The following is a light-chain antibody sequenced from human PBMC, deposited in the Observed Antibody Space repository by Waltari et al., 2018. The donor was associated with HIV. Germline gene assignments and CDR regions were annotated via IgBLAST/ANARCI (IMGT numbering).Light chain of an antibody. CDR2: VAS. V-gene: IGKV3-20*01. CDR3: HRYDTSPQT. CDR1: RTVTSNF. Sequence: EIVLAQSPRTLSLSPGERATHSCRASRTVTSNFLAWYQVKPGQAPRLLIYVASIRATGVPDKFSGSGSGTDFTLTIGRLEPEDFAVYYCHRYDTSPQTFGQGSKVEIK. J-gene: IGKJ2*01.